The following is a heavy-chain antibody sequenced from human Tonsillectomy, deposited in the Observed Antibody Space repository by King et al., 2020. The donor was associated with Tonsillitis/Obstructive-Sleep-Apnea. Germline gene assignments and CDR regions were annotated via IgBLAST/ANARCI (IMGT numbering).Heavy chain of an antibody. V-gene: IGHV1-69*01. Sequence: QLVQSGAEVKKPGSSVKVSCKASVGTFSSYAISWVRQAPGQGLEWMGGIIPIFGTANYAQKFQGRVTITADESTSTAYMELSSLRSEDTAVYYCARHSYYYDSSGYYFDYWGQGTLVTVSS. CDR2: IIPIFGTA. CDR1: VGTFSSYA. J-gene: IGHJ4*02. CDR3: ARHSYYYDSSGYYFDY. D-gene: IGHD3-22*01.